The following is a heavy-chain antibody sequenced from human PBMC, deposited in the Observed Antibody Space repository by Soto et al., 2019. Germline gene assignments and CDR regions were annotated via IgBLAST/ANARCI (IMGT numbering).Heavy chain of an antibody. Sequence: GGSLRLSCAASGFTFSSYGMHWVRQAPGKGLEWVAVIWYDGSNKYYADSVKGRFTISRDNSKNTLYLQMNSLRAEDTAVYYCAREVVAATLLHYYYYMDVWGKGTTVTVSS. D-gene: IGHD2-15*01. V-gene: IGHV3-33*01. CDR2: IWYDGSNK. J-gene: IGHJ6*03. CDR1: GFTFSSYG. CDR3: AREVVAATLLHYYYYMDV.